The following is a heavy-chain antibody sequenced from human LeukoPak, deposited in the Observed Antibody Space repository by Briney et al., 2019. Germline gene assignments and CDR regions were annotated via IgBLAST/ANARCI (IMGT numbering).Heavy chain of an antibody. CDR3: ARDFLVPAAPYNWFDP. J-gene: IGHJ5*02. CDR1: GYTFTGYY. CDR2: INPNSGGT. D-gene: IGHD2-2*01. V-gene: IGHV1-2*06. Sequence: ASVKVSCKASGYTFTGYYMHWVRQAPGQGLEWMGRINPNSGGTNYAQKFQGGVTMTRDTSISTAYMELSRLRSDDTAVYYCARDFLVPAAPYNWFDPWGEGTLVTVSS.